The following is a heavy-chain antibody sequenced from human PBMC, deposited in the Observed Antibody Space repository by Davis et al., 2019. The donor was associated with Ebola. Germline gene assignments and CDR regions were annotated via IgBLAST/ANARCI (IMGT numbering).Heavy chain of an antibody. J-gene: IGHJ4*02. CDR2: ISAYNGNT. D-gene: IGHD6-19*01. Sequence: GGSLRLSCAASGFTFTSYGISWVRQAPGQGLEWMGWISAYNGNTNYAQKLQGRVTMTRDTSTSTVYMELSSLRSEDTAVYYCGGGWLVLPNYWGQGTLVTVSS. CDR1: GFTFTSYG. CDR3: GGGWLVLPNY. V-gene: IGHV1-18*01.